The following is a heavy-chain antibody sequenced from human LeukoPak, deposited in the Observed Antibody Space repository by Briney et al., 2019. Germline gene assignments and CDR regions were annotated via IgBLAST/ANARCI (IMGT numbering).Heavy chain of an antibody. CDR1: GFTFSDFY. V-gene: IGHV3-11*01. J-gene: IGHJ4*02. CDR2: ISESGNTK. D-gene: IGHD6-6*01. CDR3: ARTGVYRSSSCAY. Sequence: GGSLRLSCAASGFTFSDFYMTWIRQAPGKGLEWVSSISESGNTKYYADSVKGRFTTSRDNAKNSLYLQMNSLRAEDTAVYYCARTGVYRSSSCAYWGQGTLVTVSS.